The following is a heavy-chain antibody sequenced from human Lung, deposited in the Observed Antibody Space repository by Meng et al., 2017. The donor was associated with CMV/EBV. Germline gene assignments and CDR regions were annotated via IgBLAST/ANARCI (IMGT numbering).Heavy chain of an antibody. Sequence: ASVKVSCKASGYTFIDYYMHWVRQAPGQGLEWVGWINPKSGGTHYAQSFQGRVTITRDTSINTVYMEISSLKSDDTAVYYCTSAPGDYWGQGTLVTVPS. CDR3: TSAPGDY. V-gene: IGHV1-2*02. J-gene: IGHJ4*01. D-gene: IGHD1-14*01. CDR2: INPKSGGT. CDR1: GYTFIDYY.